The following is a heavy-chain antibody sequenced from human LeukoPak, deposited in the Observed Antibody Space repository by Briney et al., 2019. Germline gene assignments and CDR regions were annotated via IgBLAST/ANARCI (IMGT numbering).Heavy chain of an antibody. CDR2: IYYSGST. D-gene: IGHD4-11*01. Sequence: SETLSLTCTVSGGSISSSSYYWGWIRQPPGKGLEWIGSIYYSGSTYYNPSLKSRVTISVDTSKNQFSLKLSSVTAADTAVYYCARGYSNYLPAYYFDYWGQGTLVTVSS. CDR3: ARGYSNYLPAYYFDY. CDR1: GGSISSSSYY. V-gene: IGHV4-39*07. J-gene: IGHJ4*02.